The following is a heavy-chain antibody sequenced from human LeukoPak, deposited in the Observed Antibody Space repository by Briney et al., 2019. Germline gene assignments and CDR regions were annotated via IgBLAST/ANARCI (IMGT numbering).Heavy chain of an antibody. CDR1: VGSISSYY. CDR3: ARAAPWFDP. CDR2: IYYSGST. V-gene: IGHV4-59*01. Sequence: SETLSLTCTVSVGSISSYYWSWIRQPPGKGLEWIGYIYYSGSTNYNPSLKSRVTTSVDTSKNQFSLKLSSVTAADTAVYYCARAAPWFDPWGQGTLVTVSS. J-gene: IGHJ5*02.